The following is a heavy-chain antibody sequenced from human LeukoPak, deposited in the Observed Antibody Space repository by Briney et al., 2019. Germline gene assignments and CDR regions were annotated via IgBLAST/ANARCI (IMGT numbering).Heavy chain of an antibody. CDR2: IRFDGTSK. Sequence: GGSLRLSCATSGFTFSNYGMHWVRQAPGKGLEWVAFIRFDGTSKFYADSVKGRFTIFRDDSKNTLYLQMNSLRPEDTAIYYCAKDFAVGATYYYYMDVWSKGTTVTVSS. CDR1: GFTFSNYG. D-gene: IGHD1-26*01. J-gene: IGHJ6*03. V-gene: IGHV3-30*02. CDR3: AKDFAVGATYYYYMDV.